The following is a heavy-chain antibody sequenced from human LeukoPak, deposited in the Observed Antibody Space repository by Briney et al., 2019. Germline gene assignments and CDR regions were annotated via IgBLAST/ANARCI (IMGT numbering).Heavy chain of an antibody. V-gene: IGHV1-2*02. J-gene: IGHJ4*02. CDR1: GYTFTGYY. CDR2: INPNSGGT. D-gene: IGHD4-17*01. Sequence: ASVKVSCKASGYTFTGYYMHWVRQAPGQGLEWMGWINPNSGGTNYAQKFQGRVTMTRDTSISTAYMELSRLRSDDTAVYYCARDPSDYGDPHFDYWGQGTLVTVSS. CDR3: ARDPSDYGDPHFDY.